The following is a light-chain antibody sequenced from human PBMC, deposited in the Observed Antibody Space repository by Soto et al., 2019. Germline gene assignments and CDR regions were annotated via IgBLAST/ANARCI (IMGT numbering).Light chain of an antibody. CDR2: DAS. CDR1: QDISNY. J-gene: IGKJ4*01. Sequence: DLQMTQSPSPLSASVGDRVTITCQASQDISNYLNWYQQKPGKAPKLLIYDASNLETGVPSRFSGSGSGTDFTFTISSLQPEDIATYYCQQYDNLPPRLTFGGGTKVEIK. CDR3: QQYDNLPPRLT. V-gene: IGKV1-33*01.